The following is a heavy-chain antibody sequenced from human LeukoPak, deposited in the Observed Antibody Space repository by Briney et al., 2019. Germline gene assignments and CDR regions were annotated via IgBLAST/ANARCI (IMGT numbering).Heavy chain of an antibody. Sequence: GGSLRLSCAASGFTYSDYYMSWIRQAPGKGLEWVSYISSSSTYTNYADSVKGRFTISRDNTKNSVYLQMNSLRAEDTAVYYCARDTKAFDPWGQGALVTVSS. CDR1: GFTYSDYY. V-gene: IGHV3-11*06. D-gene: IGHD3-3*01. CDR3: ARDTKAFDP. CDR2: ISSSSTYT. J-gene: IGHJ5*02.